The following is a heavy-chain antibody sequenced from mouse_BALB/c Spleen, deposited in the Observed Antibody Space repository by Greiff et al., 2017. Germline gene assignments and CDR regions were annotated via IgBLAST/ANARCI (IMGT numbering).Heavy chain of an antibody. CDR3: ARSLYDYEAWFAY. V-gene: IGHV2-6-7*01. CDR1: GFSLTGYG. CDR2: IWGDGST. D-gene: IGHD2-4*01. Sequence: QVQLQQSGPGLVAPSQSLSITCTVSGFSLTGYGVNWVRQPPGKGLEWLGMIWGDGSTDYNSALKSILSISKDNSKSQVFLKMNSLQTDDTARYYCARSLYDYEAWFAYWGQGTLVTVSA. J-gene: IGHJ3*01.